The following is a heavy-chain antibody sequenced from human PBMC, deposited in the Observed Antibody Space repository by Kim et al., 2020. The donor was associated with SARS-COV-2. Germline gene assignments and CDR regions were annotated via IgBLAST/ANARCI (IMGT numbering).Heavy chain of an antibody. CDR3: ARDLDYYGMDV. V-gene: IGHV3-66*01. Sequence: YADSEKGSFTISRDNSKNTLYLKMNSLRAEDTAVYYCARDLDYYGMDVWGQGTTVTVSS. J-gene: IGHJ6*02.